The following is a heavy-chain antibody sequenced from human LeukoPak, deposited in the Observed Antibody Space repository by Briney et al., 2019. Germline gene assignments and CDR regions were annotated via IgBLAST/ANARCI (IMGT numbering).Heavy chain of an antibody. J-gene: IGHJ6*04. CDR3: AELGITMIGGV. V-gene: IGHV3-48*03. Sequence: GGSLRLSCAASGFTFSSYEMNWVRQAPGKGLEWVSYISSSGSTIYYADSVKGRFTISRDNAKDSLYMQMNSLRAEDTAVYYCAELGITMIGGVWGKGTTVTISS. D-gene: IGHD3-10*02. CDR2: ISSSGSTI. CDR1: GFTFSSYE.